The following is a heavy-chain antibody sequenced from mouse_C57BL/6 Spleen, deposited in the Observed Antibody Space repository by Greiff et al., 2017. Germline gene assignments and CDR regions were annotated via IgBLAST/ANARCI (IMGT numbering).Heavy chain of an antibody. CDR3: ARGYGYGYAMDY. Sequence: VQVVESGAELVKPGASVKISCKASGYAFSSYWMNWVKQRPGKGLEWIGQIYPGDGDTNYNGKFKGKATLTADKSSSTAYMQLSSLTSEDSAVYFCARGYGYGYAMDYWGQGTSVTVSS. V-gene: IGHV1-80*01. J-gene: IGHJ4*01. D-gene: IGHD2-2*01. CDR2: IYPGDGDT. CDR1: GYAFSSYW.